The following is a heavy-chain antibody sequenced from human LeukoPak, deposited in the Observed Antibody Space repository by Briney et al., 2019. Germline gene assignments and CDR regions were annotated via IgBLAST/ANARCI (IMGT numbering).Heavy chain of an antibody. CDR3: ARRYCSSTSCLLDY. CDR2: IYPGDSET. V-gene: IGHV5-51*01. D-gene: IGHD2-2*01. Sequence: PGESLKISCKGSGYSFTTYWIGWVRQMPGKGLEWMGIIYPGDSETRYSPSFQGQVTISADRSISTAYLQWSSLKASDTAIHYCARRYCSSTSCLLDYWGQGTLVTVSS. CDR1: GYSFTTYW. J-gene: IGHJ4*02.